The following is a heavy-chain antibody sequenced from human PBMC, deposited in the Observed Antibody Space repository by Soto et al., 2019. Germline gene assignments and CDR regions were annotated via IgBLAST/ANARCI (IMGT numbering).Heavy chain of an antibody. J-gene: IGHJ3*01. D-gene: IGHD6-25*01. CDR1: GFTFTSYS. CDR3: ATGMAATLSSLDF. Sequence: PGGSLRLSCAASGFTFTSYSMNWVRQAPGKGLEWVSYISGGTSTIYYADSVKGRFTISRDNAKNSLYLQMNSLRAEDTGVYYCATGMAATLSSLDFWGQGTMVTVSS. V-gene: IGHV3-48*01. CDR2: ISGGTSTI.